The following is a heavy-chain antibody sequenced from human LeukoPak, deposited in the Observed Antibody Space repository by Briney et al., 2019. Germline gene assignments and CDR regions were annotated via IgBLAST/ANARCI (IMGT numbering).Heavy chain of an antibody. V-gene: IGHV4-34*01. CDR2: INHSGST. CDR1: GGSFSGYY. J-gene: IGHJ4*02. D-gene: IGHD6-19*01. Sequence: SETLSLTCAVYGGSFSGYYWSWIRQPPGKGLEWIGEINHSGSTNYNPSLKSRVTTSVDTSKNQFSLKLSSVTAADTAVYYCARDPIAVAGTFDYWGQGTLVTVSS. CDR3: ARDPIAVAGTFDY.